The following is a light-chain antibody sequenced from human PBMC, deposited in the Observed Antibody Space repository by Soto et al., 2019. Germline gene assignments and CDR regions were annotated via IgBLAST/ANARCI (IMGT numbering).Light chain of an antibody. J-gene: IGKJ1*01. CDR3: MQALQTPWA. CDR2: LGS. V-gene: IGKV2-28*01. CDR1: QSLLQTNRYNY. Sequence: DIVMTQSPLSLPVTPGEPASISCRSSQSLLQTNRYNYLDWYLQKPGQSPQLLIYLGSNRASGVPDRFSGSGSGTDFTLKISRVEAEDVGVYYCMQALQTPWAFGQGTKVEIK.